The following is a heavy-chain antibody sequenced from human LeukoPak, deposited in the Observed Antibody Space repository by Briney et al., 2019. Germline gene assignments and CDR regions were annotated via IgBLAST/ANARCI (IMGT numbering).Heavy chain of an antibody. Sequence: GGSLRLSCAASGFTFSTYGMHWVRQAPGKGLEWVAVISYDGSDKYYADSVKSRFTISRDNSKDTLYLQMTYLRPEDTAVYYCARDPSFVGLAVAADYWGQGTLVTVSS. D-gene: IGHD2-15*01. J-gene: IGHJ4*02. V-gene: IGHV3-30*03. CDR3: ARDPSFVGLAVAADY. CDR2: ISYDGSDK. CDR1: GFTFSTYG.